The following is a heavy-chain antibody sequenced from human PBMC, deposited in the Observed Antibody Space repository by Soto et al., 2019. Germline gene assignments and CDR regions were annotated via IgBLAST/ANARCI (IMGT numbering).Heavy chain of an antibody. J-gene: IGHJ3*02. D-gene: IGHD4-17*01. Sequence: SETLSLTCAVYGGSFSGYYWSWIRQPPGKGLEWIGEINHSGSTNYNPSLKSRVTISVDTSKNQFSLKLSSVTAADTAVYYCAREPLATTSLHAFDIWGQGXMVTV. CDR2: INHSGST. CDR3: AREPLATTSLHAFDI. V-gene: IGHV4-34*01. CDR1: GGSFSGYY.